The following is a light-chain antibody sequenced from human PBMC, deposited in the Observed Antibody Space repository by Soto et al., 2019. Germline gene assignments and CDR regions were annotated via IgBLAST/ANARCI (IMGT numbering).Light chain of an antibody. CDR2: WAS. CDR3: QQDYRPWT. J-gene: IGKJ1*01. Sequence: DIVMTQSPDSLAVSLGERATINCKSSQSVLYSSNNKNYLAWYQQKPGQPPKLLIYWASTRESGVPDRFSGSGSGTDFTLTISSLQAEDVAVDYCQQDYRPWTFGQGTKVEIK. V-gene: IGKV4-1*01. CDR1: QSVLYSSNNKNY.